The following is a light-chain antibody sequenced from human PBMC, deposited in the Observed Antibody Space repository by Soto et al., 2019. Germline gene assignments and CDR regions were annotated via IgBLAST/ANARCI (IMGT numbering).Light chain of an antibody. CDR3: QQSYYNPT. CDR1: QTISDF. J-gene: IGKJ1*01. Sequence: DIPVTQSPSSMSASLVDRVTITCRASQTISDFLNWYQHKPGKAPKLLIYAASSLQGGVPSRFSGSGSGTNFTLTISGLQSEDLATYFCQQSYYNPTFGQGTEVDIK. V-gene: IGKV1-39*01. CDR2: AAS.